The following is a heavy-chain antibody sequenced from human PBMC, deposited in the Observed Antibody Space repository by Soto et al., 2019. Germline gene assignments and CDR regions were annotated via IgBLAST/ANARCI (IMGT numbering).Heavy chain of an antibody. V-gene: IGHV3-9*01. D-gene: IGHD3-10*01. CDR1: GFTFDEYG. CDR2: ITWNSGSV. Sequence: DVQLVESGGGLVQPGRSLRLSCAASGFTFDEYGMHWVRQAPGKGLEWVSGITWNSGSVVYADSVKGRFTISRDNAKNSLSLQMNSLRLEDTALYYCTKDTGYGSEYFHYWGQGTLVTVSS. CDR3: TKDTGYGSEYFHY. J-gene: IGHJ4*02.